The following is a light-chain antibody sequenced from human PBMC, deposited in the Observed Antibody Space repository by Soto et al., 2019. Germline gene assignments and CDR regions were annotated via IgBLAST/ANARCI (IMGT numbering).Light chain of an antibody. V-gene: IGLV2-14*03. Sequence: QSALTQPASVSASPGQSITISCTGTDIGVYYLVSWYQHHPGKAPKLVLYDVSSRPSGVSDRFSGSKSGNTASLTISGLQPEDEADYYCNSYTSSFTQVFGGGTKVTVL. J-gene: IGLJ3*02. CDR3: NSYTSSFTQV. CDR2: DVS. CDR1: DIGVYYL.